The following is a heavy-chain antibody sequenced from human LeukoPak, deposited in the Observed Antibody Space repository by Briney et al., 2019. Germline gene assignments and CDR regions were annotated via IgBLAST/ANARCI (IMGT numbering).Heavy chain of an antibody. CDR1: GGSISSSSYY. CDR3: ARGSGDSGPDY. J-gene: IGHJ4*02. Sequence: SETLSLTCTVSGGSISSSSYYWGWIRQPPGKGLEWIGSIYYSGSTYYNPSLKSRVTISVDTSKNQFSLKLSSVTAADTAVYYCARGSGDSGPDYWGQGTLVTVSS. D-gene: IGHD4-17*01. CDR2: IYYSGST. V-gene: IGHV4-39*07.